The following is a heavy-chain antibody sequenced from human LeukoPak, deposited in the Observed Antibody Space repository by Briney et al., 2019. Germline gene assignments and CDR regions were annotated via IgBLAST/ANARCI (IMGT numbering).Heavy chain of an antibody. J-gene: IGHJ4*02. Sequence: SETLSLTCTVSGGSISSSSYHWRWIRQPPGKGLEWIGSIYYSGSTYYNPSLKSRVTISVDTSKNQFSLKLSSVTAADTAVYYCARRYCTGGNCYFLGPIFRWGQGTLVTVSS. D-gene: IGHD2-15*01. CDR1: GGSISSSSYH. CDR2: IYYSGST. CDR3: ARRYCTGGNCYFLGPIFR. V-gene: IGHV4-39*01.